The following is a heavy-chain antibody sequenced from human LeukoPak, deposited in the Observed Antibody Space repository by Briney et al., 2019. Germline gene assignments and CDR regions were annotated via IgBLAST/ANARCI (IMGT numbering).Heavy chain of an antibody. J-gene: IGHJ2*01. Sequence: SETLSLTCIVSGGSISSYYWSWIRQPPGKGLEWIGYIYYSGSTNYNPSLKSRVTISVDTSKKQFSLKLSSVTTADTAVYYCARVSHPSTPFDLWGRGTLVTVSS. CDR2: IYYSGST. V-gene: IGHV4-59*01. CDR1: GGSISSYY. D-gene: IGHD2-2*01. CDR3: ARVSHPSTPFDL.